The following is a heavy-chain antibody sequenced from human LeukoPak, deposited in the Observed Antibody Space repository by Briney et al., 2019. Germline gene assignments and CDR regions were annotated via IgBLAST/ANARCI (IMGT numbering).Heavy chain of an antibody. Sequence: SVKVSCKASGGTFSSYAISWVRQAPGQGLEWMGGIIPIFGTANYAQKFQGRVTITADGSTSTAYMELSSLRSEDTAVYYCARPRRPADYYYGMDVWGQGTTVTVSS. CDR2: IIPIFGTA. J-gene: IGHJ6*02. CDR3: ARPRRPADYYYGMDV. D-gene: IGHD2-2*01. CDR1: GGTFSSYA. V-gene: IGHV1-69*13.